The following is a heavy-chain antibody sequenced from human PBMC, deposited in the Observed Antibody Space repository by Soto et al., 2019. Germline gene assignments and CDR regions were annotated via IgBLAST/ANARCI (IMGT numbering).Heavy chain of an antibody. J-gene: IGHJ6*02. CDR3: ARGVDIVATTKGYYYYGMDV. CDR1: GFTFSSYA. V-gene: IGHV3-30-3*01. Sequence: GGSLRLSCAASGFTFSSYAMHWVRQAPGKGLEWVAVISYDGSNKYYADSVKGRFTISRDNSKNTLYLQMNSLRAEDTAVYYCARGVDIVATTKGYYYYGMDVWGQGTTVTVSS. CDR2: ISYDGSNK. D-gene: IGHD5-12*01.